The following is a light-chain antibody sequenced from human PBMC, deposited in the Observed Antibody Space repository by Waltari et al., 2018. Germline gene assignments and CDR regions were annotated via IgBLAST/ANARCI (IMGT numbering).Light chain of an antibody. Sequence: QSALPQPDSVSASPGRSITISGTGTSSAVGFYNLVSWYQQRPDKAPKLLVYEVIVRPSGVSNRFSGSKSGNTASLTIAGLQAEDEADYYCCSYVGRNIWVFGGGTKVTVL. V-gene: IGLV2-23*02. CDR1: SSAVGFYNL. J-gene: IGLJ3*02. CDR3: CSYVGRNIWV. CDR2: EVI.